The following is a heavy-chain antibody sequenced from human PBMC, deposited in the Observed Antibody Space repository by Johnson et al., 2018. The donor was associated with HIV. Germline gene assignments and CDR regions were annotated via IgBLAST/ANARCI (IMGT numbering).Heavy chain of an antibody. J-gene: IGHJ3*02. V-gene: IGHV3-66*02. Sequence: VQLVESGGGLVQPGGSLRLSCAASGFTVSNNYMTWVRQAPGKGLEWVSVIFSGGSTYYADSVTGRFTISRDSSKNTLYLQMDSLRTEDTAVYYCARENNWNYEEYGLDIWGQGTMVTVSS. CDR3: ARENNWNYEEYGLDI. D-gene: IGHD1-7*01. CDR2: IFSGGST. CDR1: GFTVSNNY.